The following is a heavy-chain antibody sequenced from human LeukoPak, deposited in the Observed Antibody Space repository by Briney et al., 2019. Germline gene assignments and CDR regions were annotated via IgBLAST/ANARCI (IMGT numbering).Heavy chain of an antibody. J-gene: IGHJ4*02. CDR3: APTAEAYTSWWKV. V-gene: IGHV1-2*02. CDR2: INPDSGFT. D-gene: IGHD3-16*01. CDR1: GYKFTDDY. Sequence: ASVKVSCKASGYKFTDDYMHWVPQAPGQGLEFMGWINPDSGFTNYAQKFKGRVTMTRDTSISTAYLEVRSLTSDATAVYYCAPTAEAYTSWWKVWGQGTLVTVSS.